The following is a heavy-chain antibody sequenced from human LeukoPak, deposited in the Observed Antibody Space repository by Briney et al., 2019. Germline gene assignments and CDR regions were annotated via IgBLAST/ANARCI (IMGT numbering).Heavy chain of an antibody. J-gene: IGHJ4*02. Sequence: GGSLRLSCTASGFTFGDYAMSWVRQAPGKGLEWVGFIRSKAYGGTTEYAASVKGRFTISRDDSKSIAYLQMNSLKTEDTAVYYCTREFSRYSGSYCNYWGRGTLVTVSS. V-gene: IGHV3-49*04. CDR3: TREFSRYSGSYCNY. CDR2: IRSKAYGGTT. D-gene: IGHD1-26*01. CDR1: GFTFGDYA.